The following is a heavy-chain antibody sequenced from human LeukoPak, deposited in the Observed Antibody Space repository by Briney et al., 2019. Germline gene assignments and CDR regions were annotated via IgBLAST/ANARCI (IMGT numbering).Heavy chain of an antibody. Sequence: GGSLRLSCAASGFTFSSYAMSWVRQAPGKGLEWVSAISGSGGSTYYADSVKGRFTISRDNSKNTLYLRMNSLRAEDTAVYYCAKGFCSSTSCLYYFDYWGQGTLVTVSS. J-gene: IGHJ4*02. CDR3: AKGFCSSTSCLYYFDY. CDR1: GFTFSSYA. CDR2: ISGSGGST. V-gene: IGHV3-23*01. D-gene: IGHD2-2*01.